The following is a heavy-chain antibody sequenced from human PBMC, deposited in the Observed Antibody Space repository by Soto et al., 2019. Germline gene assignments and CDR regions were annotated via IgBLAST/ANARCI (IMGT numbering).Heavy chain of an antibody. CDR1: GFTFYKAF. J-gene: IGHJ5*02. D-gene: IGHD6-13*01. V-gene: IGHV3-15*04. CDR2: IGGNTESRTT. Sequence: DVLLVESGGGLVEPGGSLRLSCAASGFTFYKAFLSWVRQAPGKGLEWVGQIGGNTESRTTKYPAPVRGRFTISRDDSSNTMYLQMSSLTIEDTAVYYCTVSGGGSNSRAWFDPWGQWTPVIVSS. CDR3: TVSGGGSNSRAWFDP.